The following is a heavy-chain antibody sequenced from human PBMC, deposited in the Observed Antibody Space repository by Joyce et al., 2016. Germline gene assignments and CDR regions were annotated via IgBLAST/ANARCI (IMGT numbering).Heavy chain of an antibody. CDR2: INPDRGDT. CDR3: AREYGGTFYFDY. Sequence: QVQLVQSGAEVKNPGASVKVSCKASGFSFSGYYIHWVRQAPGQGLEWMGWINPDRGDTIYTQKFQGRVPMTRDTSISTVYLELGRLTSDDTALYYCAREYGGTFYFDYWGQVTLVTVSS. J-gene: IGHJ4*02. CDR1: GFSFSGYY. V-gene: IGHV1-2*02. D-gene: IGHD4-23*01.